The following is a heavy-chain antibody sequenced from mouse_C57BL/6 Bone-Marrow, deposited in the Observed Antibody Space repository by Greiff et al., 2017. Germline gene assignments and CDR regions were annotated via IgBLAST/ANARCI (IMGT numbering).Heavy chain of an antibody. Sequence: EVMLVESGGDLVKPGGSLKLSCAASGFTFSSYGMSWVSQTPDKGLEWVATIRSGGSYTYYPDSVKGRFTISRDNAKNTLYLQMSSLKSKDTAMYYCARQSGSYYSNYFDVWGTGTTVTVSS. CDR1: GFTFSSYG. CDR2: IRSGGSYT. J-gene: IGHJ1*03. D-gene: IGHD2-5*01. CDR3: ARQSGSYYSNYFDV. V-gene: IGHV5-6*01.